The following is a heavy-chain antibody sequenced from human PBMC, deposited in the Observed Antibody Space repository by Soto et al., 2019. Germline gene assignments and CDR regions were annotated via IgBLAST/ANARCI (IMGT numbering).Heavy chain of an antibody. D-gene: IGHD3-22*01. V-gene: IGHV1-69-2*01. J-gene: IGHJ4*02. Sequence: EVQLVQSGAEVKKPGATVKISCKVSGYTFTDYYMHWVQQAPGKGLEWMGLVDPEDGATRYAEKFEGRVTITADMSTDTAYMELSSLRFEDTAMYYCGFLVNTHYWGQGTLVTVSS. CDR2: VDPEDGAT. CDR3: GFLVNTHY. CDR1: GYTFTDYY.